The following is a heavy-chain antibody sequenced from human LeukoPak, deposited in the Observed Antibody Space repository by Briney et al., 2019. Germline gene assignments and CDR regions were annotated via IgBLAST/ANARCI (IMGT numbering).Heavy chain of an antibody. J-gene: IGHJ5*02. CDR3: ARENRDGYNPYNWFDP. CDR2: IKQEGSEK. D-gene: IGHD5-24*01. CDR1: GFSFGSYW. V-gene: IGHV3-7*01. Sequence: GGSLRLSCAASGFSFGSYWMSWVRQAPGKGLEWVANIKQEGSEKFYVDSVKGRFAISRDNAKNSLYLQMNSLRAEDTGIYYCARENRDGYNPYNWFDPWGQGTLVTVSS.